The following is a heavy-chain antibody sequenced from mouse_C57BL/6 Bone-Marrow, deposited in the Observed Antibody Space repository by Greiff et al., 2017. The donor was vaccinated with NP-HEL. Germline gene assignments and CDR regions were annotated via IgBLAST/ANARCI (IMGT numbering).Heavy chain of an antibody. D-gene: IGHD1-1*01. Sequence: VQLQQPGAELVKPGASVKLSCKASGYTFTTYWMQWVNQRPGQGLEWIGEIDPSDSNTNYNQKFKGKATLTVDTSSSTAYMQLSSLTSEDSAVYYCARKAYYGRSYEFAYWGQGTLVTVSA. CDR1: GYTFTTYW. CDR3: ARKAYYGRSYEFAY. CDR2: IDPSDSNT. V-gene: IGHV1-50*01. J-gene: IGHJ3*01.